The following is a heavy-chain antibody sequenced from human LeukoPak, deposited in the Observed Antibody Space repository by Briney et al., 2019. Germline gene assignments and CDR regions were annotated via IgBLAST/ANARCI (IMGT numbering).Heavy chain of an antibody. CDR1: GFTFSSYS. V-gene: IGHV3-21*04. J-gene: IGHJ6*03. CDR3: ARSPPPRPGYYYYYMDV. Sequence: PGGSLRLSCAASGFTFSSYSMNWVRQAPGKGLEWVSSISSSSNYIYYADSVKGRFTISRDNAKNSLYLQMNSLRAEDTALYYCARSPPPRPGYYYYYMDVWGKGTTVTVSS. CDR2: ISSSSNYI.